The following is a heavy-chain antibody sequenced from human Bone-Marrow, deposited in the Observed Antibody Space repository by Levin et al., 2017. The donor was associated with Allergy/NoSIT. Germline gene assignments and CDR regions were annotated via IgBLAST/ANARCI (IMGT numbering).Heavy chain of an antibody. Sequence: RGSLRLSCAASGFTFSNYWMHWVRQAPGKGLVWVSHINSDGSNTNYADSVKGRFTISRDNAKNTLYLQMNSLRDEDTAVYYCARGGCSSTSCLDNWGQGTLVTVSP. CDR3: ARGGCSSTSCLDN. J-gene: IGHJ4*02. CDR2: INSDGSNT. D-gene: IGHD2-2*01. CDR1: GFTFSNYW. V-gene: IGHV3-74*01.